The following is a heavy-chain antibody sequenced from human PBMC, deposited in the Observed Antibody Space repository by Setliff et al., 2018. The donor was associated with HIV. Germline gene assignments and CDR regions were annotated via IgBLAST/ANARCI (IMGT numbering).Heavy chain of an antibody. V-gene: IGHV4-4*09. CDR3: ARGLSFYDPGGFDY. J-gene: IGHJ4*02. CDR2: IYTCGST. CDR1: GGSISSYY. D-gene: IGHD3-22*01. Sequence: SETLSLTCTVSGGSISSYYWSWIRQPPGKGLEWIGYIYTCGSTNYNPSLKSRVTISVDTSKNQFSLKLSSVTAADTAVYYCARGLSFYDPGGFDYWGQGTLVTVSS.